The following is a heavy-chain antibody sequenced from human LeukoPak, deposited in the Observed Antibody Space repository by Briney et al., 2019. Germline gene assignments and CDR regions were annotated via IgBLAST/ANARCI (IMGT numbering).Heavy chain of an antibody. CDR2: ICTSGST. Sequence: SETLSLTCTVSGGSISSYYWSWIRQPAGKGLEWIGRICTSGSTNYNPSLKSRVTMSVDTSKNQFSLKLSSVTAADTAVYYCARVGGGCDCSSTSCCYYYGMDVWGQGTTVTVSS. D-gene: IGHD2-2*01. CDR3: ARVGGGCDCSSTSCCYYYGMDV. V-gene: IGHV4-4*07. J-gene: IGHJ6*02. CDR1: GGSISSYY.